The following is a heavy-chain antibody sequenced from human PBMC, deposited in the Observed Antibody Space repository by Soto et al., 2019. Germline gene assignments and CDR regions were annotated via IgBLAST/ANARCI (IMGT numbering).Heavy chain of an antibody. J-gene: IGHJ5*02. D-gene: IGHD2-15*01. V-gene: IGHV4-34*01. CDR3: ARAFCSGGSCYPRINWFDP. CDR2: INHSGST. CDR1: GGSFSGHY. Sequence: PSETLSLTCAVYGGSFSGHYWSWIRQPPGKGLEWIGEINHSGSTNYNPSLKSRVTISVDTSKNQFSLKLSSVTAADTAVYYCARAFCSGGSCYPRINWFDPWGQGTLVTVSS.